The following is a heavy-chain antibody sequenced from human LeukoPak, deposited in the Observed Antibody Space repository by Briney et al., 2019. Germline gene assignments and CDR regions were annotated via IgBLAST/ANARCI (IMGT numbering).Heavy chain of an antibody. CDR3: ARDRLPDFWGGYYQALDY. V-gene: IGHV3-7*01. D-gene: IGHD3-3*01. CDR1: GFFFSSHQ. CDR2: MKQDGSEK. Sequence: PGGSLRLSCAPSGFFFSSHQTSWVRQAPGKGLEWVANMKQDGSEKYYVDSVKGRFTISRDNAKNSLYLQMNSLRDEDTAVYYWARDRLPDFWGGYYQALDYWGQGTLVTVSS. J-gene: IGHJ4*02.